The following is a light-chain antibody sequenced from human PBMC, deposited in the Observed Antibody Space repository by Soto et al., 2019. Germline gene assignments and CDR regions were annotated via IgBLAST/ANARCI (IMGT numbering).Light chain of an antibody. Sequence: QSVLAQPASVSGSPRQSITISCTGTSSDIGGYYYVSWYQHHPGKAPKLLIYQVTNRPSRVSNRFSGSKSGNTASLTISGLQADDEADYYCTSYSSSDIFYVFGTGTKVTVL. CDR2: QVT. V-gene: IGLV2-14*01. CDR3: TSYSSSDIFYV. CDR1: SSDIGGYYY. J-gene: IGLJ1*01.